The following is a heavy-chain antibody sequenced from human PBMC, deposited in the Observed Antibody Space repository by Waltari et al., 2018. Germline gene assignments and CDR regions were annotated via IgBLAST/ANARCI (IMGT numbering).Heavy chain of an antibody. CDR3: ARDRGRGLYLDS. D-gene: IGHD2-15*01. CDR2: VRGDGRT. V-gene: IGHV4-4*02. CDR1: GDTMGRNDC. J-gene: IGHJ4*02. Sequence: QLQKSGPGLVKPSGPWSATSVVSGDTMGRNDCWSWVRQSPGKGLEWIGQVRGDGRTNYTPSFASRVIVSLDTSLNQFSLKILSATAADTGVYYGARDRGRGLYLDSCGQGTLVTVSP.